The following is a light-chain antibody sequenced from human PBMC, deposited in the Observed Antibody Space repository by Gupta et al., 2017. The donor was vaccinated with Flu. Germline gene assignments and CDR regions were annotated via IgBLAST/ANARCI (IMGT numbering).Light chain of an antibody. Sequence: QSALTQPASVSGSPGQSIPIPCTGTSSDIGAYNYVSWYQQYPGKVPKLLIYEVSYRPSGISDRFSGSKSGNTASLTISGLQADDEADYYCSSYTGSVTVFGGGTKLTVL. J-gene: IGLJ3*02. CDR3: SSYTGSVTV. CDR1: SSDIGAYNY. CDR2: EVS. V-gene: IGLV2-14*01.